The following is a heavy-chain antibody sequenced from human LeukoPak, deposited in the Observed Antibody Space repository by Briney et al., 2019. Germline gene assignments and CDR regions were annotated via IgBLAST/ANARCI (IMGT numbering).Heavy chain of an antibody. V-gene: IGHV1-8*01. CDR2: MNPNSGNT. D-gene: IGHD4-17*01. CDR3: ARGLRTTVIYYYYYYYMDV. CDR1: GYTFTSYD. J-gene: IGHJ6*03. Sequence: ASVKVSCKASGYTFTSYDINWVRQATGQGLEWMGWMNPNSGNTGCAQKFQGRVTMTRNTSISTAYMELSSLRSEDTAVYYCARGLRTTVIYYYYYYYMDVWGKGTTVTVSS.